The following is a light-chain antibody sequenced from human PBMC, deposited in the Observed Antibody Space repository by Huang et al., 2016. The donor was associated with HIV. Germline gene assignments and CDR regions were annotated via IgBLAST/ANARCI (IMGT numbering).Light chain of an antibody. V-gene: IGKV3-20*01. CDR3: QQYGGSPPFT. Sequence: EIVLTQSPGTLSLSPGERTTLSCRASHSVYSNYLGWYQQRPGQAPRLLIYGASSRATGIPDRFSGSGSGTDFTLTITRLEPEDFAVYFCQQYGGSPPFTFGQGTKLEIK. CDR2: GAS. CDR1: HSVYSNY. J-gene: IGKJ2*01.